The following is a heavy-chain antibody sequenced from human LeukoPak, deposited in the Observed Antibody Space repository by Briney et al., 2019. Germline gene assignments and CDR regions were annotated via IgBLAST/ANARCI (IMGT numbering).Heavy chain of an antibody. CDR3: ATLGSSGYVDY. J-gene: IGHJ4*02. V-gene: IGHV4-4*07. CDR1: GGSISSYY. D-gene: IGHD3-22*01. Sequence: SETLFLTCTVSGGSISSYYWSWIRQPAGKGLEWIGRIYTSGSTNYNPSPKSRVTMSVDTSKNQFSLKLSSVTAADTAVYYCATLGSSGYVDYWGQGTLVTVSS. CDR2: IYTSGST.